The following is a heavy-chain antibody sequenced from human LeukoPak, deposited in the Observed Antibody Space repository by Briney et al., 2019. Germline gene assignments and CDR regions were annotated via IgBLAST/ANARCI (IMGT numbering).Heavy chain of an antibody. Sequence: QPGGSLRLSCAASGFTVSNNYMSWVRQAPGKGLEWVSVIYSGGTTYYADPVKGRFTISRDNSKNTLYLLMNSLRAEDTAVCYCARGRYCRGVTCYGYFDYWGQGTLVTVSS. CDR2: IYSGGTT. CDR1: GFTVSNNY. V-gene: IGHV3-66*01. J-gene: IGHJ4*02. D-gene: IGHD2-15*01. CDR3: ARGRYCRGVTCYGYFDY.